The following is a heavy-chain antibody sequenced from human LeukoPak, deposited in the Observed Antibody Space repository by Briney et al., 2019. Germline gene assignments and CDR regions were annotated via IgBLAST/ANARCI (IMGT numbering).Heavy chain of an antibody. CDR1: GGSISSYY. CDR2: IYTSGST. CDR3: ARGLPGSYPYYYYYYMDV. Sequence: SETLSLTCTVSGGSISSYYWSWIRQPAGKGLEWIGRIYTSGSTNYNPSLKSRVTMSVDTSKNQFSLKLSSVTAADTAVYYCARGLPGSYPYYYYYYMDVWGKGTTVTISS. D-gene: IGHD1-26*01. V-gene: IGHV4-4*07. J-gene: IGHJ6*03.